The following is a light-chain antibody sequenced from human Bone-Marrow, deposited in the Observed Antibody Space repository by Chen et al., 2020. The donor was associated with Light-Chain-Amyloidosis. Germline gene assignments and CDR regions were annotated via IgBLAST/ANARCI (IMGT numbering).Light chain of an antibody. CDR2: DDS. J-gene: IGLJ3*02. Sequence: SYVLTQPSSVSVAPGQTATIACGGNIIGSTSVHWYQPTPGPAPLLVVYDDSDRPSGIPERLSGANSGNTATLTIIRVEAGDEADYYCQVWDRSSDRPVFGGGTKLTVL. CDR1: IIGSTS. V-gene: IGLV3-21*02. CDR3: QVWDRSSDRPV.